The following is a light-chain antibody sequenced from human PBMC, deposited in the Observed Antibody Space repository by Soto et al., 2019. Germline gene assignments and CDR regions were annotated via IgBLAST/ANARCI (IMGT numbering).Light chain of an antibody. Sequence: EIVLTQSPGTLSLSPGEGATVSCRASQSVSSAYLAWYQQKPGQSPRLLIYGAVSRATGIPDRFSGSGSGTDFTLTISRLEPEDFAVYYCQQYSDSPFTFGPGTKVDI. J-gene: IGKJ3*01. CDR1: QSVSSAY. CDR2: GAV. V-gene: IGKV3-20*01. CDR3: QQYSDSPFT.